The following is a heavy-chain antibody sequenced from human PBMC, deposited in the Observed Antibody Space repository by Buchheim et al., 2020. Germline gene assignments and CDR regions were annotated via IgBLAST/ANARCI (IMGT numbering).Heavy chain of an antibody. D-gene: IGHD3-3*01. CDR1: GGSISSGSYY. J-gene: IGHJ6*02. CDR3: ARDGHYDFWSGYVPGYYYGMDV. V-gene: IGHV4-61*02. CDR2: IYTSGST. Sequence: QVQLQESGPGLVKPSQTLSLTCTVSGGSISSGSYYWSWIRQPAGKGLEWIGRIYTSGSTNYNPSLKSRVTISVDTSKNQFSLKLSSVTAADTAVYYCARDGHYDFWSGYVPGYYYGMDVWGQGTT.